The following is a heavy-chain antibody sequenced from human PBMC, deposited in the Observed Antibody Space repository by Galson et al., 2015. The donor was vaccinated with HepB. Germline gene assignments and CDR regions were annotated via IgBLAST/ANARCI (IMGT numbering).Heavy chain of an antibody. D-gene: IGHD6-13*01. CDR3: ARGSARQQLVHFDY. CDR2: ISSSSSYI. J-gene: IGHJ4*02. V-gene: IGHV3-21*01. Sequence: SLRLSCAASGFTFSSYSMNWVRQAPGKGLEWVSSISSSSSYIYYADSVEGRFTISRDNAKNSLYLQMNSLRAEDTAVYYCARGSARQQLVHFDYWGQGTLVTVSS. CDR1: GFTFSSYS.